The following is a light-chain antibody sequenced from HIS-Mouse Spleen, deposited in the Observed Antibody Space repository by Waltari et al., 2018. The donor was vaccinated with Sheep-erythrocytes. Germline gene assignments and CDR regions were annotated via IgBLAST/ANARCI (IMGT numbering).Light chain of an antibody. Sequence: SYVLTQPPSVSVAPGTTARITCGGNNIGSKSVHWYQQKPGQAPVLVVYDDSDRHSGIPERFSGSNAGNTATLTIRRVEAGDEADYYCQVWDSSSDHVVFGGGTKLTVL. CDR1: NIGSKS. CDR2: DDS. V-gene: IGLV3-21*03. CDR3: QVWDSSSDHVV. J-gene: IGLJ2*01.